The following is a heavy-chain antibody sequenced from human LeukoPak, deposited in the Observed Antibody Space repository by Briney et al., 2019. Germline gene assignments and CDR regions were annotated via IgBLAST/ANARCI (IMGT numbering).Heavy chain of an antibody. Sequence: PSETLSLTCAVYGGSFSGYYWSWIRQPPGKGLELIGEINHSGSTNHNPSLKSRVTISVDASKNQFSLKLSSVTAADTAVYYCARAWGYCSGGSCLGHFDYWGQGTLVTVSS. V-gene: IGHV4-34*01. J-gene: IGHJ4*02. CDR1: GGSFSGYY. CDR3: ARAWGYCSGGSCLGHFDY. D-gene: IGHD2-15*01. CDR2: INHSGST.